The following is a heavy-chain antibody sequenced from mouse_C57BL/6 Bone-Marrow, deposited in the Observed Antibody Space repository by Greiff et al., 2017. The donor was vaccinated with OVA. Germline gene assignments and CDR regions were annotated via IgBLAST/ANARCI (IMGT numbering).Heavy chain of an antibody. J-gene: IGHJ3*01. V-gene: IGHV1-19*01. Sequence: VQLQQSGPVLVKPGASVKMSCKASGYTFTDYYMNWVKQSHGKSLEWIGVINHYNGGTSYNQKFKGKATLTVDKSSSTAYMELNSLTSEDSAFYYCASNGNFAWFAYWGQGTLVTVSA. D-gene: IGHD2-1*01. CDR3: ASNGNFAWFAY. CDR1: GYTFTDYY. CDR2: INHYNGGT.